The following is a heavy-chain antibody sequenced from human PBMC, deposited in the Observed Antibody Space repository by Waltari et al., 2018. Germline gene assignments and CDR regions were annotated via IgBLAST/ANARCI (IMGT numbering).Heavy chain of an antibody. CDR3: ATGRDWNQVDL. V-gene: IGHV1-69-2*01. D-gene: IGHD1-1*01. CDR1: GYTFTDYY. J-gene: IGHJ2*01. CDR2: VDPEDGET. Sequence: EVQLVQSGAEVKKPGATVKISCKASGYTFTDYYMPWVQQAPGKGLEWMGRVDPEDGETIYAGKFQGRVTITADTSTDTAYMELRSLRSEDTAVYYCATGRDWNQVDLWGRGTLVTVSS.